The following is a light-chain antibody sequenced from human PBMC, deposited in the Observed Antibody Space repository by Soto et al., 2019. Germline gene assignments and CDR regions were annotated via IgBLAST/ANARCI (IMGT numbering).Light chain of an antibody. V-gene: IGKV3-11*01. CDR3: QQRKFWPPLT. CDR1: QSVNNY. CDR2: DTS. J-gene: IGKJ4*01. Sequence: EVVLTQSPATLSLSPGERATLSCRTSQSVNNYLVWYQQKPGQPPRLLIYDTSNRATGIPARFSGSGSGTDFTLTISSLEPEDFAVYYCQQRKFWPPLTFGGGTRWIS.